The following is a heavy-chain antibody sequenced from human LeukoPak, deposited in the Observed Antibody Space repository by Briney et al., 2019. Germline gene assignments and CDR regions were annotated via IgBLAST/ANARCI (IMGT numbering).Heavy chain of an antibody. J-gene: IGHJ4*02. CDR1: GFTFSSYS. V-gene: IGHV3-21*01. CDR3: ARDRWLQSQRYFDY. D-gene: IGHD5-24*01. CDR2: ISTGSSYI. Sequence: PGGSLRLSCAVSGFTFSSYSMNWVRQAPGKGLEWVSSISTGSSYIYYADSARGRFTISRHNAKNSLYLQMNSLRAEDTAVYYCARDRWLQSQRYFDYWGQGTLVTVSS.